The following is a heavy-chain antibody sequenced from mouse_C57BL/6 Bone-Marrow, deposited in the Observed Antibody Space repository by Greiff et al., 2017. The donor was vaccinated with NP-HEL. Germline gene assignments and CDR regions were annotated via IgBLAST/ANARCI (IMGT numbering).Heavy chain of an antibody. Sequence: EVNVVESGGGLVQPGGSLKLSCAASGFTFSDYYMYWVRQTPEKRLEWVAYISNGGGSTYYPDTVKGRFTISRDNAKHTLYLQMSRLKSEDTAMYYCARHGVLTGTFWGQGTSVTVSS. CDR3: ARHGVLTGTF. CDR1: GFTFSDYY. D-gene: IGHD4-1*01. CDR2: ISNGGGST. V-gene: IGHV5-12*01. J-gene: IGHJ4*01.